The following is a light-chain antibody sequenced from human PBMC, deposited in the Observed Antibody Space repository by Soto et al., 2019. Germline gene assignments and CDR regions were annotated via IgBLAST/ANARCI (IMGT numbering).Light chain of an antibody. CDR3: ATWDDSLNGVV. V-gene: IGLV1-44*01. CDR2: SNS. Sequence: QSVLTQPPSASGTPGQRVTISCFGSSSNVGRNIVSWYQHLPGTAPKLLFYSNSQRPSGVPDRFSGSKSGTSASLAISGLQAEDEADYFWATWDDSLNGVVFGGGTKLTVL. J-gene: IGLJ3*02. CDR1: SSNVGRNI.